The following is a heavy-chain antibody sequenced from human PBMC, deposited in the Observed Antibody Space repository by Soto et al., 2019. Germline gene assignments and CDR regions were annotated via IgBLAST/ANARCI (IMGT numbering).Heavy chain of an antibody. D-gene: IGHD2-15*01. Sequence: QVQLQESGPRLVKPSETLSVTCNVSGGSINSYYWSWIRQSPGKGLEWIGYVYYTGDTNYNPSLKSRGTISVDPSKCQFSLKLNSVSAADTAVYFCARLGASRTLVWGQGTMVTVSS. J-gene: IGHJ3*01. CDR2: VYYTGDT. CDR3: ARLGASRTLV. V-gene: IGHV4-59*01. CDR1: GGSINSYY.